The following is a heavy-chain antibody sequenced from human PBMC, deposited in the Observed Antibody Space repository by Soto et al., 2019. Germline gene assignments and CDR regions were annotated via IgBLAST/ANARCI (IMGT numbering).Heavy chain of an antibody. CDR3: ARGEVVVAATGIDY. D-gene: IGHD2-15*01. CDR1: GFTFSSYA. Sequence: EVQLVESGGGLVQPGGSLRLSCAASGFTFSSYAMHWVRQAPGKGLEYVSAISSNGGSTYYANSVKGRFTISRDNSKNTLYLQMGSLRAEDMAVYYCARGEVVVAATGIDYWVQGTLVTVSS. J-gene: IGHJ4*02. CDR2: ISSNGGST. V-gene: IGHV3-64*01.